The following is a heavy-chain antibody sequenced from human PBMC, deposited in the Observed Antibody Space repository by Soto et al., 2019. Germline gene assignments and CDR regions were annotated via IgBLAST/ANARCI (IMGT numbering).Heavy chain of an antibody. Sequence: PGGSLRLSCAASGFTFSAYDMHWVRQTKGKGLEWVSAIGAADDPYYLGSVKGRFTISRENAKNSLYLQMNSLRAEDTAVYYCARAYSGRLPRRADYYFAMDVWGQGTTVTVSS. D-gene: IGHD2-15*01. J-gene: IGHJ6*02. CDR2: IGAADDP. CDR3: ARAYSGRLPRRADYYFAMDV. V-gene: IGHV3-13*05. CDR1: GFTFSAYD.